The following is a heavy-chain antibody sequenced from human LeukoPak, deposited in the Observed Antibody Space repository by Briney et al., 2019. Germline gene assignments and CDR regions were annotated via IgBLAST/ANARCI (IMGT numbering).Heavy chain of an antibody. J-gene: IGHJ3*02. CDR2: MNPNSGNT. CDR3: ARGTRTRKHSKTPPDAFDI. Sequence: ASVKVSCTASGYTFTSYDINWVRQATGQGLEWMGWMNPNSGNTGYAQKFQGRVTMTRNTSISTAYMELSSLRSEDTAVYYCARGTRTRKHSKTPPDAFDIWGQGTMVTVSS. V-gene: IGHV1-8*01. CDR1: GYTFTSYD. D-gene: IGHD6-13*01.